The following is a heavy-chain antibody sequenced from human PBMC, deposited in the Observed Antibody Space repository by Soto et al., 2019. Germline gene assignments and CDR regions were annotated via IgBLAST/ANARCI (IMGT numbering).Heavy chain of an antibody. CDR2: INHSGST. CDR1: GGSISNYY. J-gene: IGHJ4*02. Sequence: SETLSLTCTVSGGSISNYYWNWIRQPPGKGLEWIGEINHSGSTNYNPSLKSRVTISIDTSKNQFSLKLTSVTAADTAVYYCARGKITGLFDYWGQGTLVTVSS. V-gene: IGHV4-34*01. D-gene: IGHD2-8*02. CDR3: ARGKITGLFDY.